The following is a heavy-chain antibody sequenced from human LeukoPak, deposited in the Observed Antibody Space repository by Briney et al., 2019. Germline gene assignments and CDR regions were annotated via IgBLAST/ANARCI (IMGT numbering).Heavy chain of an antibody. V-gene: IGHV4-34*01. D-gene: IGHD2-2*02. CDR3: ARRLYCSSTSCYRYFDY. CDR1: GGSFSGYY. J-gene: IGHJ4*02. Sequence: KPSETLSLTCAVYGGSFSGYYWSWLRQPPGKGLEWLGEINHSGSTNYNPSLKSRVTISVDTSKNQFSLKLSSVTAADTAVYYCARRLYCSSTSCYRYFDYWGQGTLVTVSS. CDR2: INHSGST.